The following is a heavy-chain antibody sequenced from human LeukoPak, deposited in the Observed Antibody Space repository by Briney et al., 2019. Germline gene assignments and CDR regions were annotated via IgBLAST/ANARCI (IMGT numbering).Heavy chain of an antibody. CDR1: GYTFIRYD. D-gene: IGHD2-21*01. V-gene: IGHV1-8*01. J-gene: IGHJ5*01. CDR2: MNPNSGNT. Sequence: ASVQVSCKVSGYTFIRYDINWVRQATGQELEWMGWMNPNSGNTHYAQKFQGRVSMTRNTSISTAYMELSSLRSEDTAVYYCARRGATSPPNIYCGGDCYTRNWFDSWGQGTQVTVSS. CDR3: ARRGATSPPNIYCGGDCYTRNWFDS.